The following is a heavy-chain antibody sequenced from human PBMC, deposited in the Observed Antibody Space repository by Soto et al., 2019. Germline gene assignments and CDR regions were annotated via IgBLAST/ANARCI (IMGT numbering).Heavy chain of an antibody. CDR2: IKHGGSEK. Sequence: PGGSLRLSCAASGFTFKDHWMSWVRQPPGKGLEWVANIKHGGSEKNYVESLKGRFTISRDNAKNSLYLQMDSLRGDETAVYYCARDYGSGRFMPKLFPCMNYWGQGTTVTVSS. CDR3: ARDYGSGRFMPKLFPCMNY. V-gene: IGHV3-7*01. CDR1: GFTFKDHW. D-gene: IGHD3-10*01. J-gene: IGHJ6*02.